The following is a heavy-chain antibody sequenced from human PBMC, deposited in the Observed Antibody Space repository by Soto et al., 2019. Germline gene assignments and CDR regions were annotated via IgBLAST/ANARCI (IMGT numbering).Heavy chain of an antibody. D-gene: IGHD3-16*02. Sequence: EVKMLESGGGLVQPGGSLSLSCAASGFTFTTYSMNWVRQAPGKGLEWVSFITSSSSTIYYADSVKGRFTVSRDNAKNSHYQQMNSLRDEDTAVYYCARVGITFGGAIAVSYGMDVWGQGTTVTVSS. J-gene: IGHJ6*02. CDR1: GFTFTTYS. V-gene: IGHV3-48*02. CDR2: ITSSSSTI. CDR3: ARVGITFGGAIAVSYGMDV.